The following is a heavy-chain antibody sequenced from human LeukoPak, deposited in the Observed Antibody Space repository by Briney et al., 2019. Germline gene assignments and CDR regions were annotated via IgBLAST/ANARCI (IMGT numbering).Heavy chain of an antibody. CDR1: GYTFTSYA. J-gene: IGHJ6*02. CDR3: ARDFRRVVVIGSSGMDV. V-gene: IGHV1-3*01. D-gene: IGHD3-22*01. CDR2: INAGNGNT. Sequence: ASVKVSCKASGYTFTSYAMHWVRQAPGQRLEWMGWINAGNGNTKYPQKFQGRVTIIRDTSASTAYMELSSLRSEDTAVYYCARDFRRVVVIGSSGMDVWGQGTTVTVSS.